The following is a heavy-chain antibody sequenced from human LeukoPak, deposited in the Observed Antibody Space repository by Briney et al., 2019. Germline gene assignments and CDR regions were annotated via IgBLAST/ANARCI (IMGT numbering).Heavy chain of an antibody. CDR3: GRDGYRNDKYYFDF. J-gene: IGHJ4*02. CDR2: ISAYNGNT. Sequence: GASVKVSCKASGYTFTSYGISWVRQAPGQGLEWMGWISAYNGNTNYAQKLQGRVTMTTDTSTSTAYMELRSLRSDDTAVYYCGRDGYRNDKYYFDFWGQGTLVTVSS. D-gene: IGHD6-13*01. V-gene: IGHV1-18*01. CDR1: GYTFTSYG.